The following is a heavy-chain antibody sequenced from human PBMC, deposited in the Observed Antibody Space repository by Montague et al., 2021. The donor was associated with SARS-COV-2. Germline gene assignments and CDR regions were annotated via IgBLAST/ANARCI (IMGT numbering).Heavy chain of an antibody. CDR2: VYYRGNT. V-gene: IGHV4-59*08. CDR1: GGSISSDY. Sequence: SETLSLTCTVSGGSISSDYWTWIRQPPGKGLKWIGFVYYRGNTXXXPSXRGRVTISVDTSSNHFSLTLSSVTAADVAIYYCARHYDHSSRVDSWGQGTLVTVSS. D-gene: IGHD3-16*01. CDR3: ARHYDHSSRVDS. J-gene: IGHJ4*02.